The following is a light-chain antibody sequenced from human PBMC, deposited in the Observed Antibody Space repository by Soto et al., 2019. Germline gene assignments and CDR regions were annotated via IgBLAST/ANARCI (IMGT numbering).Light chain of an antibody. V-gene: IGKV1-39*01. CDR3: QQSYSTPH. CDR2: AAC. CDR1: QSISSY. Sequence: DIQMTQSPSSLSASVGDRVTITCRASQSISSYLNWYQQKPGKAPKLLIYAACSLQSGVPSRFSGSGSGTDFTLTISSLQPDDSATYSCQQSYSTPHFGGGTKVEIK. J-gene: IGKJ4*01.